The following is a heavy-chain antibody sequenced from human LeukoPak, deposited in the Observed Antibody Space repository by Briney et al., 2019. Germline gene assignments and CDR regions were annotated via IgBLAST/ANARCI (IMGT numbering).Heavy chain of an antibody. V-gene: IGHV3-23*01. CDR1: GFTFSSYA. J-gene: IGHJ4*02. D-gene: IGHD3-10*01. Sequence: GGSLRLSCAASGFTFSSYAMSWVRQAPGKGLEWASAISGSGGSTYYADSVKGRFTISRDNSKNTLYLQMNSLRAEDTAVYYCAKISSAMSSLDYWGQGTLVTVSS. CDR2: ISGSGGST. CDR3: AKISSAMSSLDY.